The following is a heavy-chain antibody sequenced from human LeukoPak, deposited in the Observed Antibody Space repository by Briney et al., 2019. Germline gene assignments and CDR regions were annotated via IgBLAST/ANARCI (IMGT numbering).Heavy chain of an antibody. Sequence: QPGGSLRLSCAASGFTFSGFAMSWIRQAPGKGLEWVSSISRSGESTFYADSVRGRFTISRDNSKNTLYLQMNSLRAEDTAVYYCAKAWGSGWYRTIDAFDIWGQGTMVTVSS. CDR2: ISRSGEST. CDR1: GFTFSGFA. CDR3: AKAWGSGWYRTIDAFDI. V-gene: IGHV3-23*01. D-gene: IGHD6-19*01. J-gene: IGHJ3*02.